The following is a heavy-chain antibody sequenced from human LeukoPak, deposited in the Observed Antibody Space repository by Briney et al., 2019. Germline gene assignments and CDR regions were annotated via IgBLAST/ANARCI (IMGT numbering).Heavy chain of an antibody. CDR2: ISSSSSHI. Sequence: GGSLRLSCAASGFTFSSYNMNWVRQAPGKGLEWVSFISSSSSHIYYADSVKGRFTISRDSSKNTLYLQLNSLRAEDTAVYYCAKDRGKASPGRYYFDYWGQGTLVTVSS. CDR1: GFTFSSYN. CDR3: AKDRGKASPGRYYFDY. J-gene: IGHJ4*02. D-gene: IGHD3-16*01. V-gene: IGHV3-21*04.